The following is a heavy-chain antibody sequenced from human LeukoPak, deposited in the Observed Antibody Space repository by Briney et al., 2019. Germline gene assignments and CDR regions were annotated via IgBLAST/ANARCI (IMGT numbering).Heavy chain of an antibody. Sequence: SEALSLTCAVYGGSFSGYYWSWIRQPPGKGLEWIGEINHSGSTNYNPSLKSRVTISVDTSKNQFSLKLSSVTAADTAVYSCARVGPGGPLVKYFDYWGQGALVTVSS. V-gene: IGHV4-34*01. CDR3: ARVGPGGPLVKYFDY. CDR1: GGSFSGYY. D-gene: IGHD4-23*01. J-gene: IGHJ4*02. CDR2: INHSGST.